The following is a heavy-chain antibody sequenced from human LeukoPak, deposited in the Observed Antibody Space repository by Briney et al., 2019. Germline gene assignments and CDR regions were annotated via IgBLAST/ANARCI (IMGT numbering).Heavy chain of an antibody. J-gene: IGHJ4*02. D-gene: IGHD3-9*01. CDR3: ARREYDILTGYYSIDY. CDR2: IHHSGST. CDR1: GGSISSYY. V-gene: IGHV4-34*01. Sequence: SETLSLTCTVSGGSISSYYWSWIRQPPGKGLEWIGEIHHSGSTNYNPSLKSRVTISVDTSKNQFSLKLSSVTAADTAVYYCARREYDILTGYYSIDYWGQGTLVTVSS.